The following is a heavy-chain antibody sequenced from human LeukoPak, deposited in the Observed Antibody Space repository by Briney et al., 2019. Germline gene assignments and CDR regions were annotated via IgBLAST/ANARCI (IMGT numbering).Heavy chain of an antibody. CDR2: ISPDGRTT. D-gene: IGHD2-15*01. Sequence: PGGSLRLSCATSGFTYSSYWMHWVRQDPGKGLLWVPRISPDGRTTNYADSVEGRFTISRDNANNFLYLQMNSLRGEDTAVYYCARDGGLHTNFDYWGQGTLVTVSS. CDR3: ARDGGLHTNFDY. V-gene: IGHV3-74*01. CDR1: GFTYSSYW. J-gene: IGHJ4*02.